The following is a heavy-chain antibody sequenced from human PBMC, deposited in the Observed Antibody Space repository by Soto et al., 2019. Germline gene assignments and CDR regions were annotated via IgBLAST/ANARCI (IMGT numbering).Heavy chain of an antibody. V-gene: IGHV4-4*07. Sequence: SETLSVTCTVSGASISCFYWSWIRKSAGKGLEWIGRIYATGTTDYNPSLKSRVMMSVDTSKKQFSLKLRSVTAADTAVYYCVRDGTKTLRDWFDPWGQGISVTVSS. CDR2: IYATGTT. CDR1: GASISCFY. J-gene: IGHJ5*02. CDR3: VRDGTKTLRDWFDP. D-gene: IGHD1-1*01.